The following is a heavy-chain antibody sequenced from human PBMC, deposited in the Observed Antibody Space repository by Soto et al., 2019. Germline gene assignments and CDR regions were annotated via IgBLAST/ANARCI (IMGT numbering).Heavy chain of an antibody. CDR1: GFTFSSFW. J-gene: IGHJ4*01. D-gene: IGHD2-21*01. CDR3: VSRIPSWVFDY. V-gene: IGHV3-7*03. CDR2: IKTDGSET. Sequence: PGGSLRLSCAASGFTFSSFWMSWVRQAPGKGLEWVANIKTDGSETHYVDSVKGRFTISRDNPKTSLFLQMNSLRVEDTAVYFCVSRIPSWVFDYWGLGTLVTVSS.